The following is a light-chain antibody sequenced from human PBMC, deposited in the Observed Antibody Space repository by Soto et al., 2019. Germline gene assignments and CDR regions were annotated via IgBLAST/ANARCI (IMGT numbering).Light chain of an antibody. CDR2: DAS. Sequence: DIQMTQSPSTLSASVGDRVTITCRASQSMNDWLAWYQKKPGKAPKVLIYDASSLQSGVPSRFSGSGSGTEFTLTIDSLQPGDVATYYCLRYNAFSQTFGQGTKVEI. CDR3: LRYNAFSQT. CDR1: QSMNDW. J-gene: IGKJ1*01. V-gene: IGKV1-5*01.